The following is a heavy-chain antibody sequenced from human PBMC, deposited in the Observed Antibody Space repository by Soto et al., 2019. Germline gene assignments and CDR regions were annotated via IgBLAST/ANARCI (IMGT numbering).Heavy chain of an antibody. CDR2: MNPNSGNT. CDR1: GYTFNNYD. D-gene: IGHD3-10*01. CDR3: TRAYGAETFDF. J-gene: IGHJ5*01. Sequence: ASVKVSCKASGYTFNNYDIHWVRQAPGHGLEWMGWMNPNSGNTGYAKNFRGRVTMTQNTAIGTAYMELSSLRSDDTATYYCTRAYGAETFDFWGQGTRVTVPQ. V-gene: IGHV1-8*02.